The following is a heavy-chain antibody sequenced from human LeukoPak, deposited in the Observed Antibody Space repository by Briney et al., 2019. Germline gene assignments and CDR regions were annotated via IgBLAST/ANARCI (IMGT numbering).Heavy chain of an antibody. Sequence: SSETLSLTCTVSGYSISSGYYWGWIRQPPGKGLEWIGEINHSGSTNYNPSLKSRVTISVDTSKNQFSLKLSSVTAADTAVYYCARHDIVVVPAATNWFDPWGQGTLVTVSS. V-gene: IGHV4-38-2*02. D-gene: IGHD2-2*01. CDR3: ARHDIVVVPAATNWFDP. J-gene: IGHJ5*02. CDR2: INHSGST. CDR1: GYSISSGYY.